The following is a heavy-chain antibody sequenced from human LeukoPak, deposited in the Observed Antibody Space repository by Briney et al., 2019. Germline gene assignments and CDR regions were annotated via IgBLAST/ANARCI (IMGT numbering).Heavy chain of an antibody. CDR3: ARDQNVEYRNWFDP. J-gene: IGHJ5*02. CDR1: GGSISDYS. Sequence: SETLSLTCNVSGGSISDYSWSWIRQPPGRGLEWIGHVYYSGSANYNPSLKSRVTISTDTSKNQFSLKLTSVTAADTAVYYCARDQNVEYRNWFDPWGQGTLVTVSS. D-gene: IGHD3-3*01. CDR2: VYYSGSA. V-gene: IGHV4-59*01.